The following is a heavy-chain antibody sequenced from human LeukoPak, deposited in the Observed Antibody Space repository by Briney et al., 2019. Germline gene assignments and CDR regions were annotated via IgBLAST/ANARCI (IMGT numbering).Heavy chain of an antibody. CDR1: GGAFSTYH. Sequence: SETLSLTCNVSGGAFSTYHRTWIRQPPGKGLEWIGYIHPSGTTNYNPSLKSRVTMSVDTSKNQFSLRLSSVTAADTAVYYCVRPGQSSWWVYFDYWGQGTVVTVSS. V-gene: IGHV4-4*09. J-gene: IGHJ4*02. CDR2: IHPSGTT. CDR3: VRPGQSSWWVYFDY. D-gene: IGHD2-15*01.